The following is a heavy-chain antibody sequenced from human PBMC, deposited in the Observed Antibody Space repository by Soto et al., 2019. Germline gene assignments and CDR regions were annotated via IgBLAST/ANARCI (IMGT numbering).Heavy chain of an antibody. J-gene: IGHJ6*02. CDR3: ARDVLLRYFDWSPKSYYYYGMDV. D-gene: IGHD3-9*01. CDR1: GFTFSSYA. CDR2: ISYDGSNK. Sequence: QVQLVESGGGVVQPGRSLRLSCAASGFTFSSYAMHWVRQDPGKGLEWVAVISYDGSNKYYADSVKGRFTISRDNSKNTLYLQMNSLRAEDTAVYYCARDVLLRYFDWSPKSYYYYGMDVWGQGTTVTVSS. V-gene: IGHV3-30-3*01.